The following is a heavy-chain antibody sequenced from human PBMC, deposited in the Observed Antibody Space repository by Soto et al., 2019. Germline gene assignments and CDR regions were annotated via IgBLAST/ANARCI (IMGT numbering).Heavy chain of an antibody. CDR3: AHRKDSSGYSYNDAFDI. V-gene: IGHV2-5*01. Sequence: SGPTLVNPTQTLTLTCTFSGFSLSTSGVGVGWIRQPPGKALEWPALIYWNDDKRYSPSLKSRLTITKDTSKNQVVLTMTDMDPGDTATYYCAHRKDSSGYSYNDAFDIWGQGTKVTVSS. CDR2: IYWNDDK. CDR1: GFSLSTSGVG. D-gene: IGHD3-22*01. J-gene: IGHJ3*02.